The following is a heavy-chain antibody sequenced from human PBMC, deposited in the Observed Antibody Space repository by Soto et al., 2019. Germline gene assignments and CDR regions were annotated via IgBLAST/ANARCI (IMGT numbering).Heavy chain of an antibody. CDR3: ARMATFGSLNWFDP. CDR2: MNPGSGDT. Sequence: ASVKVSCKASGYSFTNNDVSWVRQATGQGLEWVGWMNPGSGDTGYAQKFQGRVTMTRDISIATAYMELSSLRSDDTAIYYCARMATFGSLNWFDPWGQGTLVTVSS. D-gene: IGHD3-16*01. CDR1: GYSFTNND. V-gene: IGHV1-8*01. J-gene: IGHJ5*02.